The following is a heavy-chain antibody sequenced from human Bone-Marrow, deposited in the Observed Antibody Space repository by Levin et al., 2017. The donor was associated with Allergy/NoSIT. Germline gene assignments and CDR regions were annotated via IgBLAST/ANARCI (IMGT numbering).Heavy chain of an antibody. CDR1: GYTFTGHY. CDR2: INPNSGGT. D-gene: IGHD3-16*01. Sequence: ASVKVSCKASGYTFTGHYLHWVRQAPGQGLEWMGWINPNSGGTSYAQEFQGRVSMTRDTSISTAYMELSGLTSDDTAVYYCARGGYTYALDYWGQGSLVTVSS. CDR3: ARGGYTYALDY. V-gene: IGHV1-2*02. J-gene: IGHJ4*02.